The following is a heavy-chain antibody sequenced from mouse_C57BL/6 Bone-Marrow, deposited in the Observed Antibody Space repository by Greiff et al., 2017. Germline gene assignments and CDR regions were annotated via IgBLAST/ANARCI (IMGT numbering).Heavy chain of an antibody. J-gene: IGHJ4*01. V-gene: IGHV1-72*01. Sequence: VQLQQPGAELVKPGASVKLSCKASGYTFTSYWMHWVKQRPGRGLEGIGRIDPNSGGTKYNEKFKSKATLTVDKPSSTAYMQLSSLTSEDSAVYYCARDSNYLYYYAMDYWGQGTSVTVSA. CDR2: IDPNSGGT. CDR3: ARDSNYLYYYAMDY. CDR1: GYTFTSYW. D-gene: IGHD2-5*01.